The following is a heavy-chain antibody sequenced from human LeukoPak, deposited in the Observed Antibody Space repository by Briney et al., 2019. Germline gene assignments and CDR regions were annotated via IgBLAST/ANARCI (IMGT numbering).Heavy chain of an antibody. Sequence: SETLSLTCTVSGGSIRSSTDYWGWIRQPPGKELEWIGSIYYSGKTYYNPSLKSRVIISVDTSRNLFSLKLNSVTAADTAVYYCARARLYSSDVPGWFDPWGRGILVTVSS. CDR2: IYYSGKT. D-gene: IGHD6-19*01. V-gene: IGHV4-39*07. J-gene: IGHJ5*02. CDR3: ARARLYSSDVPGWFDP. CDR1: GGSIRSSTDY.